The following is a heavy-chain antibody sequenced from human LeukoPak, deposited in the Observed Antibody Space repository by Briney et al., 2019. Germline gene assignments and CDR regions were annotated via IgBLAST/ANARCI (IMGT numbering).Heavy chain of an antibody. Sequence: SETLSLTCAVYGGSFSGYYWSWIRQPPGKGLEWIGEINHSGSTNYNPSLKSRVTISVDTSKNQFSLKLSSVTAADTAVYYCARVYRIAASIRWFDPRGQGTLVTVSS. V-gene: IGHV4-34*01. CDR2: INHSGST. CDR3: ARVYRIAASIRWFDP. J-gene: IGHJ5*02. CDR1: GGSFSGYY. D-gene: IGHD6-6*01.